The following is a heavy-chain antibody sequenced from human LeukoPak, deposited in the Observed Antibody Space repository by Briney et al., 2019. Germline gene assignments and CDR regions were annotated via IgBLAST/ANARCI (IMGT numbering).Heavy chain of an antibody. CDR1: GFTFSSYS. CDR2: IRSSSSYI. V-gene: IGHV3-21*01. CDR3: ARDPYAVVTITTFDY. D-gene: IGHD5-24*01. J-gene: IGHJ4*02. Sequence: AGSLRLSCTASGFTFSSYSMNWVRQAPGKGLEWGSSIRSSSSYIYYAHSVKGRFTISRDNAKNSLYLQTNSLRAEDTAVYYCARDPYAVVTITTFDYWGQGTLVTVSS.